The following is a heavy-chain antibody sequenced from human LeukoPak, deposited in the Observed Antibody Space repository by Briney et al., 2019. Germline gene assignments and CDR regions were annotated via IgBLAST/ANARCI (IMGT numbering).Heavy chain of an antibody. CDR1: GFIFSNYW. D-gene: IGHD4-17*01. CDR2: IKQDGREK. V-gene: IGHV3-7*05. CDR3: ARDKSYGDSEDY. J-gene: IGHJ4*02. Sequence: GGSLRLSCSASGFIFSNYWMSWVRQAPGKGLEWVANIKQDGREKYYVDSVKGRFTISRDNAKNSLSLQMNSLRAEDTAVYYCARDKSYGDSEDYWGQGTLVTVSS.